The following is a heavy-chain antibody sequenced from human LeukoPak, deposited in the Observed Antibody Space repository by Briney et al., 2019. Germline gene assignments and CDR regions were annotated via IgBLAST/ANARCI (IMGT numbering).Heavy chain of an antibody. Sequence: GASVKVSCKASGYTFTSYDIDWVRQATGQGLEWMGWMNPNSGNTGYAQKFQGGVTMTRNTSISTAYMELSSLRSEDTAVYYCARAGVAARPLSYWGQGTLVTVSS. CDR3: ARAGVAARPLSY. V-gene: IGHV1-8*01. CDR2: MNPNSGNT. J-gene: IGHJ4*02. CDR1: GYTFTSYD. D-gene: IGHD6-6*01.